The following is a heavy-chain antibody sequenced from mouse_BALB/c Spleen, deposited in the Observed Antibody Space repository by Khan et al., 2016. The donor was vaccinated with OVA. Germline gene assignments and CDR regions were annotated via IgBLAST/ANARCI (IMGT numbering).Heavy chain of an antibody. CDR3: ARGELGGDAMDY. V-gene: IGHV9-3-1*01. D-gene: IGHD4-1*01. CDR1: GYTFTNYG. CDR2: INTYTGEP. J-gene: IGHJ4*01. Sequence: QIQLVQSGPELKKPGETVKISCKASGYTFTNYGMNWVKQAPGKGLKWMGWINTYTGEPTYADDFKGRFAFSLETSASTAHLQINNLKNEDTATYFCARGELGGDAMDYWGQGTSVTVSS.